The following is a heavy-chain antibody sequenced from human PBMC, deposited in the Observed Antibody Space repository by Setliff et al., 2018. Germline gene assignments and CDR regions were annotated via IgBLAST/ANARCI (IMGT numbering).Heavy chain of an antibody. Sequence: PGGSLRLSCVASGFTFSNYGMHWVRQAPGKGLEWVAFIRPDGSNKYYADFVKGRFTISRDNSKNTLYLQMNSLRAEDTAVYYCAKDFRDLGYSDYWGQGTLVTV. CDR3: AKDFRDLGYSDY. CDR1: GFTFSNYG. J-gene: IGHJ4*02. CDR2: IRPDGSNK. V-gene: IGHV3-30*02.